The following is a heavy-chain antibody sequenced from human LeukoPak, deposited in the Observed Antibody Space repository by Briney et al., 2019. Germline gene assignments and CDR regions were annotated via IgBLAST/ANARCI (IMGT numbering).Heavy chain of an antibody. CDR1: GYTFTGYY. D-gene: IGHD3-10*01. J-gene: IGHJ5*02. V-gene: IGHV1-2*02. CDR3: AREPYGSGSYSWFDP. CDR2: INPNSGGT. Sequence: ASVKVSCKASGYTFTGYYMHWVRQAPGQGLEWMGWINPNSGGTNYAQKFQGRVTMTRDTSISTAYMELSRLRSDDTAVYYCAREPYGSGSYSWFDPWGQGTLVTVSS.